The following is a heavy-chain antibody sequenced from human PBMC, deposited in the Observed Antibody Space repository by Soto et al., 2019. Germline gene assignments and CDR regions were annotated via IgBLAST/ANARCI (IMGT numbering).Heavy chain of an antibody. CDR2: ISGSGGST. Sequence: EVQLLESGGGLVQPGGSLRLSCAASGFTFSSYAMSWVRQAPGKGLEWVSAISGSGGSTYYADSVKGRFTISRDNSKNTLYLQMNSLKTEDTAVYYCTTEGSMYYYGSGSSLTIDYWGQGTLVTVSS. CDR1: GFTFSSYA. CDR3: TTEGSMYYYGSGSSLTIDY. V-gene: IGHV3-23*01. J-gene: IGHJ4*02. D-gene: IGHD3-10*01.